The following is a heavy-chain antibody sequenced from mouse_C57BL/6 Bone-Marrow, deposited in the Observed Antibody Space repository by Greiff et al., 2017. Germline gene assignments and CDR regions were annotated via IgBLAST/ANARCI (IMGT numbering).Heavy chain of an antibody. J-gene: IGHJ1*03. D-gene: IGHD2-3*01. V-gene: IGHV1-64*01. CDR2: IHPNSGST. CDR3: ARDGYSWYFDV. CDR1: GYTFTSYW. Sequence: QVPLQQPGAELVKPGASVKLSCKASGYTFTSYWMHWVKQRPGQGLEWIGMIHPNSGSTNYNEKFKSKATLTVDKSSSTAYMQLSSLTSEDSAVYYCARDGYSWYFDVWGTGTTVTVSS.